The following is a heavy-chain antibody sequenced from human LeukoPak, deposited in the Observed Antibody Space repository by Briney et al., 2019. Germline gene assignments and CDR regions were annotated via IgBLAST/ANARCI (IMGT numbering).Heavy chain of an antibody. Sequence: PGGSLRLSCAASGFTFSSYTMNWLRQAPGKGLEWVSFITSSSSDKYYADSVKGRFTISRDNAKNSLYLQMNSLRAEDTAVYYCARGLGYSRYGIADYWGQGTLVTVSS. J-gene: IGHJ4*02. D-gene: IGHD5-12*01. CDR2: ITSSSSDK. CDR3: ARGLGYSRYGIADY. V-gene: IGHV3-21*01. CDR1: GFTFSSYT.